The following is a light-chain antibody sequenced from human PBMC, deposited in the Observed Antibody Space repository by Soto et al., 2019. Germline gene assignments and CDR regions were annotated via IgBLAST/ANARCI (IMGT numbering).Light chain of an antibody. CDR3: QQYGSSPYT. V-gene: IGKV3-20*01. J-gene: IGKJ2*01. Sequence: EIVLTQSPGTLSLSPGERATLSCRASQSVSSSYLAWYQQKPGRAPRLLIYGASSRATGIPDRFSGSGSGTDFTLTISRLEPEDFAVYYCQQYGSSPYTFGQGIKLEIK. CDR2: GAS. CDR1: QSVSSSY.